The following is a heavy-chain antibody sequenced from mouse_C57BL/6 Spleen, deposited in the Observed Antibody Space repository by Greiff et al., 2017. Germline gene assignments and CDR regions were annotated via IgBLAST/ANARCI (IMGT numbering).Heavy chain of an antibody. CDR1: GYAFSSSW. J-gene: IGHJ4*01. CDR2: IHPGDVDT. Sequence: QVQLQQSGPELVKPGASVQISCKASGYAFSSSWLNWVKQRPGTGLAWIGRIHPGDVDTNYNGKFKRKARLTADKASSTAYMQLSSLASEDSAVYFCARGATVAPMDYWGQGTSVTVAS. CDR3: ARGATVAPMDY. V-gene: IGHV1-82*01. D-gene: IGHD1-1*01.